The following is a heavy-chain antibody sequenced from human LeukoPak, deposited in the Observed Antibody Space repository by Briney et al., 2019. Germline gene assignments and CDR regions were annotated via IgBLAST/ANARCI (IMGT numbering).Heavy chain of an antibody. CDR1: GGSISSYY. J-gene: IGHJ4*02. V-gene: IGHV4-59*01. Sequence: PSETLSLTCTVSGGSISSYYWSWIRQPPGKGLEWIGYIYYSGSTNYNPSLKSRVTISVDTSKNQFSLKLSSVTAADTAVYYCAREGIAVDYFDYWGQGTLVTVSS. CDR3: AREGIAVDYFDY. D-gene: IGHD6-19*01. CDR2: IYYSGST.